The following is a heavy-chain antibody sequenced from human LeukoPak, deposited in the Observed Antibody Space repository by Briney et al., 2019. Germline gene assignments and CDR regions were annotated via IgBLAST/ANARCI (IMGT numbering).Heavy chain of an antibody. CDR1: GYTFTSYG. CDR2: ISAYNGNT. D-gene: IGHD6-13*01. V-gene: IGHV1-18*01. J-gene: IGHJ4*02. CDR3: ARSIAAADPWDY. Sequence: ASVKVSCKASGYTFTSYGISWVRQAPGQGLEWMGWISAYNGNTNYAQKFQGRVTMTRDTSTSTVYMELSSLRSEDTAVYYCARSIAAADPWDYWGQGTLVTVSS.